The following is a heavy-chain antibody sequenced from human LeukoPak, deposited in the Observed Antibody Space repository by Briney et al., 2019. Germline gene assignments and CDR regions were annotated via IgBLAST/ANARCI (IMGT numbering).Heavy chain of an antibody. D-gene: IGHD5-12*01. Sequence: GGSLRLSCAASGFTFDDYAMHWVRQAPGKGLEWVSGISWNSGSIGYADSVKGRFTISRDNAKNSLYLQMDSLRAEDTALYYCAKGRTGLLDYWGQGTLVTVSS. V-gene: IGHV3-9*01. CDR3: AKGRTGLLDY. J-gene: IGHJ4*02. CDR1: GFTFDDYA. CDR2: ISWNSGSI.